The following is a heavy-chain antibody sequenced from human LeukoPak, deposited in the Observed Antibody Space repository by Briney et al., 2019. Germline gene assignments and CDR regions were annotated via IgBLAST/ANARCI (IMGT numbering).Heavy chain of an antibody. J-gene: IGHJ6*04. CDR1: GFTFGDYA. D-gene: IGHD3-9*01. CDR2: IRSKAYGGTT. CDR3: TRVGIDDILTGYPPYYYYGMDV. V-gene: IGHV3-49*04. Sequence: PGRSLRLSCTASGFTFGDYAMSWVRQAPGKGLEWVGFIRSKAYGGTTEYAASVKGRFTISRDDSKSIAYLQMNSLKTEDTAVYYCTRVGIDDILTGYPPYYYYGMDVWGKGTTVTVSS.